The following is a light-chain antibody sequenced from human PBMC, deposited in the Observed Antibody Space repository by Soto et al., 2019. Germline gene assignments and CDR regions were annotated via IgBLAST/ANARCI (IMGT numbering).Light chain of an antibody. CDR1: QSISIW. V-gene: IGKV1-5*03. Sequence: DIQMTQSPSTLSASVGDRVTITCRASQSISIWLAWYQQKPGKDPKILIYKASSLESGVPSRFSGSGSGTEFTFTISSLQPDDFATYYCQQYSTYTPRTFGQGTKVEIK. J-gene: IGKJ1*01. CDR3: QQYSTYTPRT. CDR2: KAS.